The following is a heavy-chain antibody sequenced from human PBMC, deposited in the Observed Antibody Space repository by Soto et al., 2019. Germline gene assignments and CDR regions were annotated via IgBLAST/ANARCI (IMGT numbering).Heavy chain of an antibody. D-gene: IGHD2-2*01. J-gene: IGHJ5*02. CDR3: ATDCTSTTCYRA. V-gene: IGHV3-64*01. CDR2: ISSNGGAT. Sequence: EVQLVESGGGLVQPGGSLRLSCVASGFTLSSYAMHWVRQAPGKGLEYVSAISSNGGATYYAHSVKGRFTISRDNSKNTLYIQMGSLRPEDMAVYYCATDCTSTTCYRAWGQGTLVTVSS. CDR1: GFTLSSYA.